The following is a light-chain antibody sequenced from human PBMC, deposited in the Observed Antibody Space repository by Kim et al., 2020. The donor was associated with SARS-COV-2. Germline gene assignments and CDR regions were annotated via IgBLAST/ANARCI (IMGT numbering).Light chain of an antibody. CDR2: DAS. J-gene: IGKJ4*01. CDR1: QSIDTS. V-gene: IGKV3-11*01. Sequence: PGERATRSCRARQSIDTSLAWYQHRPGQAPRLLVYDASIRATGVPDRFSGSGSGTDFTLTISSLEPEDFSTYYCQQRDSWPPAVSFGGGTKVDIK. CDR3: QQRDSWPPAVS.